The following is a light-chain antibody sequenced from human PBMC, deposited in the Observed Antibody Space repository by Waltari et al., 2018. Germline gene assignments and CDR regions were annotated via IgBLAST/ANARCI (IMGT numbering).Light chain of an antibody. Sequence: QSALTQPRSVSGSPGQSVTISCTGTSSDVGGYNYVSWYQQHPGKAPQLMIYDVNKRPAGGPGRVSGSKSGTTASLTISGLRAEDEADYYCYSFAGTSTGVFGGGTKLTVL. CDR2: DVN. CDR3: YSFAGTSTGV. J-gene: IGLJ3*02. V-gene: IGLV2-11*01. CDR1: SSDVGGYNY.